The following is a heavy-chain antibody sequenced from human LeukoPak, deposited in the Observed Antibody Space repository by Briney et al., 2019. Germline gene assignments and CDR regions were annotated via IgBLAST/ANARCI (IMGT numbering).Heavy chain of an antibody. CDR3: ARVFVGGGFGLS. V-gene: IGHV1-2*02. J-gene: IGHJ4*02. D-gene: IGHD3-10*01. CDR2: INPNSGGT. CDR1: GYTFTGYY. Sequence: ASVKVSCKASGYTFTGYYIHWVRQAPGQGLEWMGWINPNSGGTNYAQKFQDRVTMTRDTSITTAYMELSSLRSDDTAVYYCARVFVGGGFGLSWGQGTLVTVSS.